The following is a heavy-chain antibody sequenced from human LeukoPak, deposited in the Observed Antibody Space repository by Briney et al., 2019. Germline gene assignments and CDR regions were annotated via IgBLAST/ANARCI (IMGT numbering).Heavy chain of an antibody. CDR1: GFTFSSYG. J-gene: IGHJ4*02. CDR2: ISSSSSTI. CDR3: ARAVYCGGDCYSGSVDY. Sequence: GGSLRLSCAASGFTFSSYGMHWVRQAPGKGLEWVSYISSSSSTIYYADSVKGRFTISRDNAKNSLYLQMNSLRAEDTAVYYCARAVYCGGDCYSGSVDYWGQGTLVTVSS. V-gene: IGHV3-48*01. D-gene: IGHD2-21*02.